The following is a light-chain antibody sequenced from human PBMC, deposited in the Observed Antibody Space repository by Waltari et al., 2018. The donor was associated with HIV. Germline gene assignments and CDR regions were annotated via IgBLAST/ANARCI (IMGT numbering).Light chain of an antibody. Sequence: DIHLTQSPATLSAYAGDRVTITCRASQDISTWLAWYQQKPGKAPKLLIHKASGLESGVSSRFSVSGSGTEFTLIIDSLEPDDFATYYCQQYNSDPSFGQGTRLEMK. CDR2: KAS. CDR1: QDISTW. CDR3: QQYNSDPS. V-gene: IGKV1-5*03. J-gene: IGKJ5*01.